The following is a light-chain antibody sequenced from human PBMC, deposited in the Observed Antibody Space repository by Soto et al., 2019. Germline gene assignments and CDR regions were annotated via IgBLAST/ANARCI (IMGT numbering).Light chain of an antibody. Sequence: QSVLTQPPSVSGAPGQRVAISCTGTSSNIGGVYDAHWYQQVPGTAPKLLIYGNNNRPAGVPAPFSGSNSGTSASLAITGLQPEDEADYYCQSYDSSLSRYVFGTGTKLTVL. CDR1: SSNIGGVYD. J-gene: IGLJ1*01. CDR3: QSYDSSLSRYV. V-gene: IGLV1-40*01. CDR2: GNN.